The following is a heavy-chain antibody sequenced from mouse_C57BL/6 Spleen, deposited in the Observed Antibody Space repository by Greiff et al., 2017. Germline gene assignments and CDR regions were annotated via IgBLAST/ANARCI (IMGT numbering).Heavy chain of an antibody. Sequence: VKLVESGAELARPGASVKLSCKASGYTFTSYGISWVKQRTGQGLEWIGEIYPRSGNTYYNEKFKGKATLTADKSSSTAYMELRSLTSEDSAVYFCARGRFITTVVDYFDYWGQGTTLTVSS. CDR2: IYPRSGNT. CDR1: GYTFTSYG. V-gene: IGHV1-81*01. J-gene: IGHJ2*01. CDR3: ARGRFITTVVDYFDY. D-gene: IGHD1-1*01.